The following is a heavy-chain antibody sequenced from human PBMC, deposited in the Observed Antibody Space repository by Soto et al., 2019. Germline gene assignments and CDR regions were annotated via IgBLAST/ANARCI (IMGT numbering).Heavy chain of an antibody. CDR3: ARDEYDILTGYSTPTFDY. J-gene: IGHJ4*02. Sequence: ASVKVSCKASGYTFTSYGISWVRQAPGQGLEWMGWISAYNGNTNYAQKVQGRVTMTTDTFTSTAYMELRRLRSDDTAVYYCARDEYDILTGYSTPTFDYWGQGTLVTV. V-gene: IGHV1-18*01. CDR2: ISAYNGNT. CDR1: GYTFTSYG. D-gene: IGHD3-9*01.